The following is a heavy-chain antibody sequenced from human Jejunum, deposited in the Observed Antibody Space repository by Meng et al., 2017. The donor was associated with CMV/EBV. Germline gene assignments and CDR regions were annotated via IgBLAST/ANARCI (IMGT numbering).Heavy chain of an antibody. CDR2: INLTGVSA. Sequence: GSDFEVCGLWWVRLAPGQGLGWVSVINLTGVSAGYADAVNVRFRISSANAKNTLYLQMNTLRAEDAAIYHCARLDSRGYYYNFGYWGQGTLVTVSS. D-gene: IGHD3-22*01. J-gene: IGHJ1*01. CDR1: GSDFEVCG. CDR3: ARLDSRGYYYNFGY. V-gene: IGHV3-20*01.